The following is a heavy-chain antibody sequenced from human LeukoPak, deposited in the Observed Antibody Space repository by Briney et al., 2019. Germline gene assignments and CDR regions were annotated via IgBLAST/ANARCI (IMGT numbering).Heavy chain of an antibody. J-gene: IGHJ4*02. CDR1: GFTFSSYA. Sequence: PGGSLRLSCAASGFTFSSYAMSWVRQAPGKGLEWVSAISGSGGSTYYADSVKGRLTISRDNSKNTLYLQMNSLRAEDTAVYYCAKDLKRFLEWSLLDYWGQGTLVTVSS. CDR3: AKDLKRFLEWSLLDY. CDR2: ISGSGGST. D-gene: IGHD3-3*01. V-gene: IGHV3-23*01.